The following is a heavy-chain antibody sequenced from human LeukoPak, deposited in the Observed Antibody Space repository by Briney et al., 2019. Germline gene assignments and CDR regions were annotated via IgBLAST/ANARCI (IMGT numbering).Heavy chain of an antibody. V-gene: IGHV1-18*01. CDR2: ISAYNGNT. CDR3: AREGAHYDSSGYYTPEFDY. D-gene: IGHD3-22*01. J-gene: IGHJ4*02. Sequence: ASVKVSCKASGYTFTSYGISWVRQAPGQGLEWMGWISAYNGNTNYAQKLQGRVTMTTDTSTSTAYMELRSLRSDDTAVYYCAREGAHYDSSGYYTPEFDYWGQGTLVTVSS. CDR1: GYTFTSYG.